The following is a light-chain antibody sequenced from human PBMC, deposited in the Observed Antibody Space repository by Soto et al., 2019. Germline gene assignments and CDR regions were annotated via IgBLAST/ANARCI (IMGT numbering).Light chain of an antibody. J-gene: IGKJ4*01. CDR1: QGISSY. Sequence: DIQLTQSPSFVSASVGDRVTITCRASQGISSYLAWYQQKPGKAPKLQIYAASTLQSGVPSIFGGSGSGTEFTLTISSLQPEDFATYYCQQLNSYPLTFGGGTKVEIK. CDR2: AAS. V-gene: IGKV1-9*01. CDR3: QQLNSYPLT.